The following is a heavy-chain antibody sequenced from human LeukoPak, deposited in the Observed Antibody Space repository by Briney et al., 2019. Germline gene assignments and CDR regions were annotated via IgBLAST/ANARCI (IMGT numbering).Heavy chain of an antibody. CDR2: INHSGST. D-gene: IGHD3-10*01. Sequence: SETLSLTCAVYGGSFSGYYWSWIRQPPGKGLEWIGEINHSGSTNYNPSLKSRVTISVDTSKNQFSLKLSSVTAADTAVYYCARATRGYYGSGSYGRFDPWGQGTLVTVSS. J-gene: IGHJ5*02. CDR3: ARATRGYYGSGSYGRFDP. V-gene: IGHV4-34*01. CDR1: GGSFSGYY.